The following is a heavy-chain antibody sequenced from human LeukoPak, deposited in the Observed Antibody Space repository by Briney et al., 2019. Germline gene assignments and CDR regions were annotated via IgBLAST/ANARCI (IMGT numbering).Heavy chain of an antibody. D-gene: IGHD3-16*01. J-gene: IGHJ4*02. V-gene: IGHV3-48*01. Sequence: GGSLRLSCAASGFTLSSYSMNWVRQAPGKGLEWVSYITGSSSAISYADSVKGRFTISRDNARNSLYLQMNSLRAEDTAVYYCATDRHWAFDYWGQGTLVTVSS. CDR3: ATDRHWAFDY. CDR1: GFTLSSYS. CDR2: ITGSSSAI.